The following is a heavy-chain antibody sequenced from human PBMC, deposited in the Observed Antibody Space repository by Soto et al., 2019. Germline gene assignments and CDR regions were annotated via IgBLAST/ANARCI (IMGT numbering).Heavy chain of an antibody. V-gene: IGHV1-8*01. J-gene: IGHJ5*02. CDR2: MNPNSGNT. D-gene: IGHD6-19*01. Sequence: ASVKGSCKSAGYTCTSYDINWVRQATGQGLEWMGWMNPNSGNTGYAQKFQGRVTMTRNTSISTAYMELSSLRSEDTAVYYCASRAEGFDPWGQGTLVTVSS. CDR3: ASRAEGFDP. CDR1: GYTCTSYD.